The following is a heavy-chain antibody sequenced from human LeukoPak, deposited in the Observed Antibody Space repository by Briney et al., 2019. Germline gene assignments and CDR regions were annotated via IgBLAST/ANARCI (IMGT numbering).Heavy chain of an antibody. CDR1: GFTFSSYA. D-gene: IGHD3-3*01. CDR2: ISGSGGST. CDR3: AKVRFLEWLLGYYYYYGMDV. Sequence: GGSLRLSCAASGFTFSSYAMSWVRQAPGKGLEWVSAISGSGGSTYYADSVKGRSTISRDNSKNTLYLQMNSLRAEDTAVYYCAKVRFLEWLLGYYYYYGMDVWGQGTTVTVSS. J-gene: IGHJ6*02. V-gene: IGHV3-23*01.